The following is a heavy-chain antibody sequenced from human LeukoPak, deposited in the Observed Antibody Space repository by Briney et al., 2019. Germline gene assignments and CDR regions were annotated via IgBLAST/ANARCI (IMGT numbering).Heavy chain of an antibody. Sequence: GGSLRLSCAASGFTFSSYGMHWVRQAPGKGLEWVAVISYDGSNKYYADSVKGRFTISRDNSKNTLYLQMNSLRAEDTAVYYCAKDLEYYDILTGLEDWGQGTLVTVSS. CDR1: GFTFSSYG. V-gene: IGHV3-30*18. J-gene: IGHJ4*02. D-gene: IGHD3-9*01. CDR2: ISYDGSNK. CDR3: AKDLEYYDILTGLED.